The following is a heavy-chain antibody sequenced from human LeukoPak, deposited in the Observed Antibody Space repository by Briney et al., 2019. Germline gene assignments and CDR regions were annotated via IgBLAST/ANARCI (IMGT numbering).Heavy chain of an antibody. D-gene: IGHD2-2*01. Sequence: SQTLYVTCTVSGGSISSGSYYWRWIRQPSAKRLVWIGRIYTSRRTNYKPSLKRRVTISVDTSKNQFSLKLSSVTAADTAVYYCARVGYCSSTSCYLPKYYYYMDVWGKGTTVTVSS. CDR2: IYTSRRT. V-gene: IGHV4-61*02. J-gene: IGHJ6*03. CDR3: ARVGYCSSTSCYLPKYYYYMDV. CDR1: GGSISSGSYY.